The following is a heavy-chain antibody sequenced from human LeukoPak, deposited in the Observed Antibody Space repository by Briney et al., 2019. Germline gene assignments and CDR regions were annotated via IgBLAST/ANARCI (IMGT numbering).Heavy chain of an antibody. Sequence: PGGSLRLSCAASGFTFSSFGMHWVRQAPGKGLEWVAVISYDGSNKYYADSVKGRFTISRDNSKNTLYLQMNSLRAEDTAVYYCAKATRIAARPGYYYYMDVWGKGTTVTVSS. J-gene: IGHJ6*03. CDR1: GFTFSSFG. D-gene: IGHD6-6*01. CDR3: AKATRIAARPGYYYYMDV. CDR2: ISYDGSNK. V-gene: IGHV3-30*18.